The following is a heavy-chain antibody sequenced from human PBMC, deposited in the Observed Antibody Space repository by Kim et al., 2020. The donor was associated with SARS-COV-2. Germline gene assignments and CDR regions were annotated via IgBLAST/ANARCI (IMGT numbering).Heavy chain of an antibody. CDR3: AKPLWFGEVLPFDY. Sequence: ANSVEGRFTISRDTSKNTLYLQMNSLRAEDTAVYYCAKPLWFGEVLPFDYWGQGTLVTVSS. V-gene: IGHV3-23*01. J-gene: IGHJ4*02. D-gene: IGHD3-10*01.